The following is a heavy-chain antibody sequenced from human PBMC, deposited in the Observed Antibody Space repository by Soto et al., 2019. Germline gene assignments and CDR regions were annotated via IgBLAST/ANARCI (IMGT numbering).Heavy chain of an antibody. CDR3: ARWRSSSSNPPYYYYGMDV. CDR1: GYTFTSYG. D-gene: IGHD6-6*01. V-gene: IGHV1-18*01. J-gene: IGHJ6*02. Sequence: ASVKVSCKASGYTFTSYGISWVRQAPGQGLEWMGWISAYNGNTNYAQKLQGRVTMTTDTSTSTAYMELRSLRSDDTAVYYCARWRSSSSNPPYYYYGMDVWGQGTTVTVSS. CDR2: ISAYNGNT.